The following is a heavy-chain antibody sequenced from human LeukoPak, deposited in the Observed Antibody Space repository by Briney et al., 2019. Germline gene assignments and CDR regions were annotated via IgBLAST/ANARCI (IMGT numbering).Heavy chain of an antibody. J-gene: IGHJ4*02. Sequence: GASVKVSCKASGGTFSSYAISWVRQAPGQGLEWIGGIIPIFGTANYAQKFQGRVTITTDESTSTAYMELSSLRSEDTAVYYCATRVGLCGGDCFIASFDYWGQGTLVTVSS. V-gene: IGHV1-69*05. CDR3: ATRVGLCGGDCFIASFDY. D-gene: IGHD2-21*01. CDR2: IIPIFGTA. CDR1: GGTFSSYA.